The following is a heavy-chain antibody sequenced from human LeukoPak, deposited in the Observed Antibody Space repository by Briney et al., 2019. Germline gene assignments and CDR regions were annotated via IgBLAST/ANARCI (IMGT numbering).Heavy chain of an antibody. CDR1: GFTFSNYA. Sequence: GGSLRLSCAASGFTFSNYAMNWVRQAPGKGLEWVSAISGSGGSTYYADSVKGRFTISRDNSKNTLYLQMKSLRAEDTAVYYCAKRGDDFWSGYFYYFDHWGQGTLVTVSS. J-gene: IGHJ4*02. D-gene: IGHD3-3*01. CDR2: ISGSGGST. V-gene: IGHV3-23*01. CDR3: AKRGDDFWSGYFYYFDH.